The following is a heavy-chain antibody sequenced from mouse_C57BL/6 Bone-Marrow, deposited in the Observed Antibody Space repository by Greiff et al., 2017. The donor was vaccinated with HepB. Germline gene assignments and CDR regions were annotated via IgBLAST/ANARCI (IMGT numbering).Heavy chain of an antibody. Sequence: EVQLQQSGPELVKPGASVKISCKASGYTFTDYYMNWVKQSHGKSLEWIGDINPNNGGTSYNQKFKGKATLTVDKSSSTAYMELRSLTSEDSAVYYCARGYGSSPFAYWGQGTLVTVSA. CDR2: INPNNGGT. CDR1: GYTFTDYY. J-gene: IGHJ3*01. V-gene: IGHV1-26*01. D-gene: IGHD1-1*01. CDR3: ARGYGSSPFAY.